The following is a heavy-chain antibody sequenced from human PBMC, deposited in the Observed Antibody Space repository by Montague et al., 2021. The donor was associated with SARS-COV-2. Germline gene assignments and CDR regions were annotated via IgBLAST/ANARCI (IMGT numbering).Heavy chain of an antibody. CDR2: IYDSGST. Sequence: SETLSLTCTVSGGSISSSNYYWDWIRQPPGKGLEWIGSIYDSGSTYYNPSLKSRVTISVDTSKNHFSLKLSSVTAADTAVYYCARRGRKLLPVATTIGGFAIWGQEPMVPVSS. D-gene: IGHD5-12*01. J-gene: IGHJ3*02. CDR1: GGSISSSNYY. CDR3: ARRGRKLLPVATTIGGFAI. V-gene: IGHV4-39*02.